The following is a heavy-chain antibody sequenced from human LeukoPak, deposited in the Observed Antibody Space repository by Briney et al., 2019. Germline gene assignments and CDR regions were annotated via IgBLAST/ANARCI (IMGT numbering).Heavy chain of an antibody. CDR2: ISGTGSST. J-gene: IGHJ5*02. Sequence: GGSLRLSCEASGFTFGNYAMDWVRQAPGKGLEWVSTISGTGSSTYYADSAKGRFTISRDNSKDTLFLQLNSLTAADTAMYFCAKASVAIPQYCNSWGQGTLVTVSS. CDR1: GFTFGNYA. CDR3: AKASVAIPQYCNS. D-gene: IGHD2-2*02. V-gene: IGHV3-23*01.